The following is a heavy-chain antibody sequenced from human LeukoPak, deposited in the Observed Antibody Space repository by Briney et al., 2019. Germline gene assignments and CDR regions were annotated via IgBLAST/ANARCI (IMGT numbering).Heavy chain of an antibody. J-gene: IGHJ4*02. CDR2: VSANGGST. D-gene: IGHD3-3*01. CDR3: AKDLEWLPYFDY. CDR1: GFTFGSYA. V-gene: IGHV3-23*01. Sequence: QPGGSLRLSCAASGFTFGSYAMSWVRQAPGKGLEWVSSVSANGGSTYYADSVKGRFTISRDNSKNTLYLQMNSLRAEDTAVYYCAKDLEWLPYFDYWGQGTLVTVSS.